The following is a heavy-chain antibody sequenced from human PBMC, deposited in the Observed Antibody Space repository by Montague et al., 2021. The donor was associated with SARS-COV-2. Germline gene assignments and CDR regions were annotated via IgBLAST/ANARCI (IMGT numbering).Heavy chain of an antibody. CDR3: ARGQQWLGAVYYYYGMDV. CDR2: TYYRSKWYN. D-gene: IGHD6-19*01. J-gene: IGHJ6*02. Sequence: CAISGDSVSSNSAAWNWIRQSPSRGLEWLGRTYYRSKWYNDYALSVRSRITINPDTSKNQFSLQLNPVTPEDTAVYYCARGQQWLGAVYYYYGMDVWGQGTTVTVSS. V-gene: IGHV6-1*01. CDR1: GDSVSSNSAA.